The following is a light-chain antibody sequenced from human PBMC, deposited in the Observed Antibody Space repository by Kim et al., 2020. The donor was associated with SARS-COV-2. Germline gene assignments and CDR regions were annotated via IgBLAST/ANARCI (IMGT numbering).Light chain of an antibody. CDR3: QQRSNWPPYS. J-gene: IGKJ2*03. V-gene: IGKV3-11*01. CDR2: DAS. Sequence: LSPGERATRSCRASQSVSSYLAWYQQKPGQAPRLLIYDASNRATGIPARFSGSGSGTDFTLTISSLEPEDFAVYYCQQRSNWPPYSLGQGTKLEIK. CDR1: QSVSSY.